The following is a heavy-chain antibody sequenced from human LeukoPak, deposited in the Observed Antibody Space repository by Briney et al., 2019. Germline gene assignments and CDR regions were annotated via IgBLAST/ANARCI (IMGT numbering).Heavy chain of an antibody. Sequence: GGSLRLSCAASGFTFSSYWMHWVRQAPGKGLVWVSRINSDGSSTSYADSVKGRFTISRDNAKNTLYLQMNSLRAEDTGVYYCARGPYDSSGYYHFDYWGQGTLVTVSS. J-gene: IGHJ4*02. CDR3: ARGPYDSSGYYHFDY. V-gene: IGHV3-74*01. CDR2: INSDGSST. CDR1: GFTFSSYW. D-gene: IGHD3-22*01.